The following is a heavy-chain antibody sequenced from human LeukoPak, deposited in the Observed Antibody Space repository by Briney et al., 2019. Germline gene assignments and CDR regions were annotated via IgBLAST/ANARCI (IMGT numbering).Heavy chain of an antibody. CDR1: GYTFTSYY. V-gene: IGHV1-46*01. J-gene: IGHJ6*03. Sequence: GASVKVSCKASGYTFTSYYMHWVRQAPGQGLEWMGIINPSGGSTSYAQKFQGRVTMTRDTSTSTVYMELSSLRSEDTAVYYCARGVVQLWFRHYYYMDVWGKGTTVTISS. CDR2: INPSGGST. D-gene: IGHD5-18*01. CDR3: ARGVVQLWFRHYYYMDV.